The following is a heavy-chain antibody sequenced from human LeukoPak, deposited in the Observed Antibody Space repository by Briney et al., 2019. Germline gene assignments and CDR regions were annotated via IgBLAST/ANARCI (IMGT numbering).Heavy chain of an antibody. CDR1: GGSISSYY. J-gene: IGHJ4*02. D-gene: IGHD1-26*01. CDR3: ARGWAPRGQKSCFDY. CDR2: MYASGDF. Sequence: ASETLSLTCTVSGGSISSYYWTWLRQPAGKGLEWLGRMYASGDFNYNPFLESRVTMSVDTSKNQFSLNLSSVTAADTAVYFCARGWAPRGQKSCFDYWGRGTLVTVSS. V-gene: IGHV4-4*07.